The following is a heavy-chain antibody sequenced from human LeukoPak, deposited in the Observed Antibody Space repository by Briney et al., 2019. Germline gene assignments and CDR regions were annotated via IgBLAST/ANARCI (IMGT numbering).Heavy chain of an antibody. D-gene: IGHD3-10*01. V-gene: IGHV3-23*01. CDR1: GFTFSSYG. CDR3: AGLYGSGSYYGY. Sequence: GGALRLSCAASGFTFSSYGMSWVRQAPGKGLEWVSAISGSGGSTYYADSVKGRFTISRDNSKNALDLQMNSLRAEDTAVYYCAGLYGSGSYYGYWGQGTLVTVSS. CDR2: ISGSGGST. J-gene: IGHJ4*02.